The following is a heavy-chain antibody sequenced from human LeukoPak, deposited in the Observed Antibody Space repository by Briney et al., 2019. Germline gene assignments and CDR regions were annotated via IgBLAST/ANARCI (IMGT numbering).Heavy chain of an antibody. D-gene: IGHD3-3*01. CDR1: GYTFTSYY. CDR2: INPSGGST. Sequence: ASVKVSCKASGYTFTSYYMHWVRQAPGQGLEWMGIINPSGGSTSYAQKFQGRVTMTRDTSTSTVYMELSSLRSEDTAVYYCARVGDFWSGYYTSYYFDYWGQGTLVTVSS. V-gene: IGHV1-46*01. CDR3: ARVGDFWSGYYTSYYFDY. J-gene: IGHJ4*02.